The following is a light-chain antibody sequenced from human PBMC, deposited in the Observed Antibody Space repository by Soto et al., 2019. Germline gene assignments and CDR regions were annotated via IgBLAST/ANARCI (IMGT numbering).Light chain of an antibody. CDR3: QEHNSYSPT. CDR1: QSVGST. J-gene: IGKJ1*01. V-gene: IGKV3-15*01. CDR2: DTS. Sequence: EIVLTQSPAALSVSPGERATLSCWASQSVGSTLNWYQQRPGQAPRLIIYDTSIRATGIPARFSGSGSGTEFTLTIASMQSEDFATYYCQEHNSYSPTSGPGTTGDI.